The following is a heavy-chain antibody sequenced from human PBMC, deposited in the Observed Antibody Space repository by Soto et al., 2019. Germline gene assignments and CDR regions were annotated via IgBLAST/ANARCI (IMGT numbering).Heavy chain of an antibody. J-gene: IGHJ5*02. Sequence: QVQLVQSGAEVKKPGSSVKVSCKASGGTFSSYTISWVRQAPGQGLEWMGRIIPILGIANYAQKFQGRVTITADKSTSXXYRELSSLRSEDTAVYYCAREGGGSGSYYANWFDPWGQGTLVTVSS. V-gene: IGHV1-69*08. CDR3: AREGGGSGSYYANWFDP. D-gene: IGHD1-26*01. CDR1: GGTFSSYT. CDR2: IIPILGIA.